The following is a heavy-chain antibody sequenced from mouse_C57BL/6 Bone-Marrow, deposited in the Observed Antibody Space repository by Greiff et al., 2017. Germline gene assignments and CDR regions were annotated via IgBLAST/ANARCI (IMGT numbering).Heavy chain of an antibody. J-gene: IGHJ3*01. CDR1: GYTFTDYN. Sequence: EVQLQQSGPELVKPGASVKMSCKASGYTFTDYNMHWVKQSHGKSLEWIGYINPNNGGTSYNQKFKGKATLTVNKSSSTAYMELRSLTSEDSAVYYCARKGIDSSEGFAYWGQGTLVTVSA. CDR3: ARKGIDSSEGFAY. D-gene: IGHD3-2*02. V-gene: IGHV1-22*01. CDR2: INPNNGGT.